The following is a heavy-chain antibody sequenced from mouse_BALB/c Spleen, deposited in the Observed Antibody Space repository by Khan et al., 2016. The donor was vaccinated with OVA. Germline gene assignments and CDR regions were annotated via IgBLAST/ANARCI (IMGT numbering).Heavy chain of an antibody. CDR2: IWAGGST. Sequence: QVQLKESGPGLVAPSQSLSITCTVSGFSLTSYGVHWVRQPPGKGLEWMGVIWAGGSTNYNSALMSRLSISKDNSKSQAFLKMNNLQTDDTTMYYCSRFEDIWGQGTTVTVSS. V-gene: IGHV2-9*02. J-gene: IGHJ1*01. CDR1: GFSLTSYG. CDR3: SRFEDI.